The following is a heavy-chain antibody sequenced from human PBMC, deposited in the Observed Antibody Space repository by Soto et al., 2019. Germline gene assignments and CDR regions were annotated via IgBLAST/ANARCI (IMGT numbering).Heavy chain of an antibody. CDR2: IYYSGST. CDR3: ARPQGDYRDNWFDP. J-gene: IGHJ5*02. D-gene: IGHD4-17*01. V-gene: IGHV4-39*01. Sequence: SETLSLTCTVSGGSISRNNYFWGWIRQPPGKGLEWIGSIYYSGSTYYNPSLKSRVTISVDTSKNQFSLKLSSVTAADTAVYYCARPQGDYRDNWFDPWGQGTLVNVSS. CDR1: GGSISRNNYF.